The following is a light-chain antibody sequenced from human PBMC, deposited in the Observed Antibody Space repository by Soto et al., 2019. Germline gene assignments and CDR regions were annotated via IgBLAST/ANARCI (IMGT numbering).Light chain of an antibody. CDR1: QSISNW. CDR3: QQYNSYSWP. V-gene: IGKV1-5*03. J-gene: IGKJ1*01. CDR2: KAS. Sequence: DIQMTQSPSTLSASVGDRVTITCRASQSISNWLAWYQQKPGKAPKLLIYKASSLESGVPSRFSGSGSGTEFTLTISRLQPDDFATYYCQQYNSYSWPFGQGTKVEIK.